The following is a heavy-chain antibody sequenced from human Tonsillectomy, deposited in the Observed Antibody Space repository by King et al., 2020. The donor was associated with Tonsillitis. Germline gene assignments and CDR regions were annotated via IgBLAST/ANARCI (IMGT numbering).Heavy chain of an antibody. CDR3: SGGYYKDNWFDP. CDR2: IWYDGSNK. V-gene: IGHV3-33*08. CDR1: GFTFSSYG. J-gene: IGHJ5*02. D-gene: IGHD3-10*01. Sequence: VQLVESGGGVVRPGRSLRLSCAASGFTFSSYGMHWVRQAPGKGLEWVALIWYDGSNKYYADSVKGRFTISRDNSKNTLYLQMNSLRAEDTAVYYCSGGYYKDNWFDPWGQGTLVSVSS.